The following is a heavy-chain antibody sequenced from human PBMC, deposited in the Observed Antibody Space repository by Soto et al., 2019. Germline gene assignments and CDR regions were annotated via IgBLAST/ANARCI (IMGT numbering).Heavy chain of an antibody. J-gene: IGHJ4*02. D-gene: IGHD1-7*01. CDR3: ASRDPGTSVDY. CDR1: GGSISDFY. V-gene: IGHV4-59*08. CDR2: LYYTGST. Sequence: SETLSLTCNVSGGSISDFYCIFIRQSPWKRLEWIVYLYYTGSTNYNPALKSRVTISLDKSENQFSLKVTSLTAADTAVYYCASRDPGTSVDYWGQGTLVTVSS.